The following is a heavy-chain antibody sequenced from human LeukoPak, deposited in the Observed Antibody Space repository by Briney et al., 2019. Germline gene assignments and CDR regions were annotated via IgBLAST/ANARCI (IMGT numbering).Heavy chain of an antibody. Sequence: PGGSLRLSCAASGFTFSSYWMHWVRQAPGEGLVWVSRINSDGSSTSYADSVKGRFTISRDNAKNTLYLQMNSLRAEDTAVYYCARGDDYVWGSYMSDAFDIWGQGTLVTVSS. CDR1: GFTFSSYW. D-gene: IGHD3-16*01. V-gene: IGHV3-74*01. CDR3: ARGDDYVWGSYMSDAFDI. J-gene: IGHJ3*02. CDR2: INSDGSST.